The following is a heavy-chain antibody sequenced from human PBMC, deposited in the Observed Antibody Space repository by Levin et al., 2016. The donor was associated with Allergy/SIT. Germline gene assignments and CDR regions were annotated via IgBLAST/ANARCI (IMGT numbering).Heavy chain of an antibody. Sequence: ASVKVSCKASGYTFTGYYMHWVRQAPGQGLEWMGWINPNSGGTNYAQKFQGRVTMTRDTSISTAYMELSRLRSDDTAVYYCAREGRIQLWAPPVNWFDPWGQGTLVTVSS. J-gene: IGHJ5*02. CDR2: INPNSGGT. V-gene: IGHV1-2*02. CDR3: AREGRIQLWAPPVNWFDP. D-gene: IGHD5-18*01. CDR1: GYTFTGYY.